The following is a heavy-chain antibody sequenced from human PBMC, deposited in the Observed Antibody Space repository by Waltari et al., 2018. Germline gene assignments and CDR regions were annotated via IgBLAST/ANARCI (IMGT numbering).Heavy chain of an antibody. Sequence: QVQLHESGPGLVTSSETLSLTCAVSGYSISSGYYWGWILQPPGKGLEWIGTIYQSGSTYYNPSLKSRITISLDTSKNQFSLKLNSVTAADTAVYYCARHQVGGRDFEYWGQGTLVTVSS. CDR1: GYSISSGYY. D-gene: IGHD1-26*01. CDR2: IYQSGST. CDR3: ARHQVGGRDFEY. V-gene: IGHV4-38-2*01. J-gene: IGHJ4*02.